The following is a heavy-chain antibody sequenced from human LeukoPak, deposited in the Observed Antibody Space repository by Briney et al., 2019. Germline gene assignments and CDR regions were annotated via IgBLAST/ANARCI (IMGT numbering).Heavy chain of an antibody. Sequence: SETLSLTCTVSGASVSSASYWTWIRQPPGKGVEWIAHIYNGVNTDYNPSLKSRVTISVDTSKNQFSLRLNSVTAADTAVYYCARSRAFNSGAFDPWGQGSLVTVSS. D-gene: IGHD1-26*01. V-gene: IGHV4-61*01. CDR1: GASVSSASY. CDR3: ARSRAFNSGAFDP. CDR2: IYNGVNT. J-gene: IGHJ5*02.